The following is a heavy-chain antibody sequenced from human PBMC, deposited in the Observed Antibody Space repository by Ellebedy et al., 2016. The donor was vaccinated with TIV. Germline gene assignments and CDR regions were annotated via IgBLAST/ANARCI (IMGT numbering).Heavy chain of an antibody. J-gene: IGHJ4*02. V-gene: IGHV3-64D*09. Sequence: PGGSLRLSCSASGLTFRNYAMHRVRQAPGKGLEYVSVISNNGGSTYYADSVKGRFTISRDNSKNTLYLQMSSLTPEDTAVYYCVPRMVVAFEYWGQGTLVTVSS. D-gene: IGHD2-21*01. CDR1: GLTFRNYA. CDR3: VPRMVVAFEY. CDR2: ISNNGGST.